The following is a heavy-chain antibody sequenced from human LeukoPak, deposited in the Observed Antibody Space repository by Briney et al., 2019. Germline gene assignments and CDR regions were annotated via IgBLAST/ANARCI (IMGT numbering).Heavy chain of an antibody. J-gene: IGHJ1*01. CDR1: GFTFSSYS. CDR3: ARGGGTWAAEYFQH. V-gene: IGHV3-48*01. D-gene: IGHD2-15*01. CDR2: ISSSSSTI. Sequence: GGSLRLSCAASGFTFSSYSMNWVRQAPGTGLEWVSYISSSSSTIYYADSVGGRFTISRDNAKNSLYLQMNSLRAEDTAVYYCARGGGTWAAEYFQHWGQGTLVTVSS.